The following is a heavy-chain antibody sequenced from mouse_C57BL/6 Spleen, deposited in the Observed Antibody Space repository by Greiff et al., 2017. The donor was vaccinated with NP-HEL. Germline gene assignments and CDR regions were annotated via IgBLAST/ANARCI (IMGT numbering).Heavy chain of an antibody. D-gene: IGHD1-1*01. V-gene: IGHV14-4*01. J-gene: IGHJ4*01. Sequence: EVKLQESGAELVRPGASVKLSCTASGFNIKDDYMHWVKQRPEQGLEWIGWIDPENGDTEYASKFQGKATITADTSSNTAYLQLSSLTSEDTAVYYCTMTVVAKAMDYWGQGTSVTVSS. CDR1: GFNIKDDY. CDR2: IDPENGDT. CDR3: TMTVVAKAMDY.